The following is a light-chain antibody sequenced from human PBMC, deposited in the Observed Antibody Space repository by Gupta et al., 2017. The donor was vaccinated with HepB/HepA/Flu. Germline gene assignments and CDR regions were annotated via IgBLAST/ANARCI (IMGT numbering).Light chain of an antibody. CDR1: SSNIGSNT. CDR3: SSWDDSLSGII. Sequence: QSVLTQPPSASDIPGQRVTISCSGSSSNIGSNTVNWYQQLPGTAPKLIIYINNQRPSGVPARFSGSKSGTSASLAISGLQSEDEADYYCSSWDDSLSGIIFGGGTKVTVL. CDR2: INN. V-gene: IGLV1-44*01. J-gene: IGLJ2*01.